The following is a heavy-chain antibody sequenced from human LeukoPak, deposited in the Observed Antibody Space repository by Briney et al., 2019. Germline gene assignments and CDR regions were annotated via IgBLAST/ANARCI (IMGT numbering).Heavy chain of an antibody. Sequence: KTSETLSLTCAMSGGSFTGYFWSWIRQSPEKGLEWIGEIGHNGSTNYNPSLKSRVIMSIDTSKNQFPLKLSSVTAADTAVYYCARGSGFWSSGYGMDVWGQGTTVTVSS. CDR1: GGSFTGYF. CDR2: IGHNGST. CDR3: ARGSGFWSSGYGMDV. D-gene: IGHD3-3*01. V-gene: IGHV4-34*01. J-gene: IGHJ6*02.